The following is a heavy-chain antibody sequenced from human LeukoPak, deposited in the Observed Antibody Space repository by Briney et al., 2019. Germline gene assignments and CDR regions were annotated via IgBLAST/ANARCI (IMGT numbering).Heavy chain of an antibody. V-gene: IGHV5-51*01. CDR2: ISPSDSNT. J-gene: IGHJ3*02. Sequence: GESLKISCKGSGYSFTTYWIGWVRQMPGKGLEWMGIISPSDSNTRYSPSFQGQVIISADKSISTAYLQWSSLKASDTAMYYCARPFTGDGYNEYGFDIWGQGTLVTVSS. CDR1: GYSFTTYW. CDR3: ARPFTGDGYNEYGFDI. D-gene: IGHD5-24*01.